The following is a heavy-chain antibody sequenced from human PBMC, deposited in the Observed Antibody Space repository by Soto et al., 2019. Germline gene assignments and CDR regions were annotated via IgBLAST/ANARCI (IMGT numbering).Heavy chain of an antibody. CDR2: IYSGGST. D-gene: IGHD2-21*02. V-gene: IGHV3-53*04. J-gene: IGHJ5*02. Sequence: EVQLVESGGGLVQPGGSLRPSCAASGFTVSSNYMSWVRQAPGKGLEWVSVIYSGGSTYYADSVKGRFTISRHNSKNTLYRQMNSLRAEDTAVYYCARGRDCGGDCPNWFDPWGQGTLVTVSS. CDR3: ARGRDCGGDCPNWFDP. CDR1: GFTVSSNY.